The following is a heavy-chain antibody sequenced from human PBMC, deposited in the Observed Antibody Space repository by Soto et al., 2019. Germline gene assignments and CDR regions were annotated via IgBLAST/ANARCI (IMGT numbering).Heavy chain of an antibody. V-gene: IGHV1-69*01. Sequence: QVQLVQSGAEVTKPGSSVKVSCKASGGTFSSYAISWVRQAHGPGLEWMGGIIPNFGTANYSQKIEGRVTITADESTSTADMELSSLRSEATAVYYCARDPYGDSAQGYAFDIWGQGTMVTVSS. CDR2: IIPNFGTA. D-gene: IGHD4-17*01. J-gene: IGHJ3*02. CDR3: ARDPYGDSAQGYAFDI. CDR1: GGTFSSYA.